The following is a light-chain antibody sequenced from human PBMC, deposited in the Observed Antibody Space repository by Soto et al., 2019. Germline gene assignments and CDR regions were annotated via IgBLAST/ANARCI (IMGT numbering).Light chain of an antibody. J-gene: IGKJ5*01. CDR2: DVS. CDR3: QQFNTYPLT. V-gene: IGKV1-13*02. CDR1: QDIRGA. Sequence: AIQLTQSPSSLSASVGDRVTITCRASQDIRGALAWYEQKPGNAPKLLIFDVSTLQSGVPSRFSGRGSGTDFTLTISSLQPEDFGTYYCQQFNTYPLTFGQGTRLEIK.